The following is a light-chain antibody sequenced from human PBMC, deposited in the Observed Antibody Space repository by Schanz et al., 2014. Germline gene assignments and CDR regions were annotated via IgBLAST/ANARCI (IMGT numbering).Light chain of an antibody. Sequence: DIQMTQSPSTLSASVGDRVTLTCRASQSISTWLAWYQQKPGKAPKVLIYDASNLESGVPSRFSGSGSGTEFTLTISSLQPDDFATYSCQQYNTYWTFGQGTKVEIK. J-gene: IGKJ1*01. CDR1: QSISTW. V-gene: IGKV1-5*01. CDR2: DAS. CDR3: QQYNTYWT.